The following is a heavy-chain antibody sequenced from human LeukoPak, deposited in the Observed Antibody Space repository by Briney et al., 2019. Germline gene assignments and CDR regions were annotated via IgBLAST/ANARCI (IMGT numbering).Heavy chain of an antibody. Sequence: SETLSLTCAVYGGSFSGYYWSWIRQPPGKGLEWIGEINHSGSTNYNPSLKSRVTISVDKSKNQFSLKLSSVTAADTAVYYCARVLVQVLSLFGPNCSSTSCYRHYYYYGMDVWGQGTTVTVSS. CDR1: GGSFSGYY. D-gene: IGHD2-2*01. J-gene: IGHJ6*02. CDR2: INHSGST. CDR3: ARVLVQVLSLFGPNCSSTSCYRHYYYYGMDV. V-gene: IGHV4-34*01.